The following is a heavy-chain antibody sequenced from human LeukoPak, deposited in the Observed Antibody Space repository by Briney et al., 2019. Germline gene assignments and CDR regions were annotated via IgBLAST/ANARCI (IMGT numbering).Heavy chain of an antibody. Sequence: GRSLRLSCAASGLTFSSYAMHWVRQAPDKGLEWVAVISYDGSNKYYADSVKGRFTISRDNSKNTLYLQMNSLRAEDTAVYYCARRTTVTTTGDYWGQGTLVTVSS. CDR1: GLTFSSYA. CDR2: ISYDGSNK. J-gene: IGHJ4*02. D-gene: IGHD4-17*01. CDR3: ARRTTVTTTGDY. V-gene: IGHV3-30-3*01.